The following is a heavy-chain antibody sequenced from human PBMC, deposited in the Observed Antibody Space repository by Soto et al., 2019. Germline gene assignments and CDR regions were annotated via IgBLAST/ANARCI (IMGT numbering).Heavy chain of an antibody. CDR2: IYYSGST. V-gene: IGHV4-39*01. CDR3: ARIPGSDYSDLQGY. J-gene: IGHJ4*02. Sequence: SETLSLTCTVSGGSISSSSYYWGWIRQPPGKGLEWIGSIYYSGSTYYNPSLKSRVTISIDTSKKQFSLDLRSVTAADTAVYYCARIPGSDYSDLQGYCGQVTLVIVSS. CDR1: GGSISSSSYY. D-gene: IGHD4-17*01.